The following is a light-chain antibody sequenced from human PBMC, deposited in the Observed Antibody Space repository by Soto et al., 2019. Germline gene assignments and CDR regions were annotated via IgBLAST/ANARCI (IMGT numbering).Light chain of an antibody. CDR3: RQYYRGPQKLT. Sequence: AIQMTQSPFSLSASVGDRVTITCWASQGISSYLDCYQQKPAKAPKVFIYYASSLQSGVPSRFGGSGSGTDYTLTISSLQPDDFPIYYCRQYYRGPQKLTFGGGTKVEIE. CDR2: YAS. CDR1: QGISSY. J-gene: IGKJ4*01. V-gene: IGKV1D-43*01.